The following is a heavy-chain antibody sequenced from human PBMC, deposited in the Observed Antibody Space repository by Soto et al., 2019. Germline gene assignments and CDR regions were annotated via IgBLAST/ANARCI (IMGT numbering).Heavy chain of an antibody. CDR1: GFTFSSYA. CDR3: ARDRIAVAGAAGVYGMDV. J-gene: IGHJ6*02. D-gene: IGHD6-19*01. V-gene: IGHV3-30-3*01. CDR2: ISYDGSNK. Sequence: GGSLRLSCAASGFTFSSYAMHWVRQAPGKGLEWVAVISYDGSNKYYADSVKGRFTISRDNSKNTLYLQMNSLRAEDTAVYYCARDRIAVAGAAGVYGMDVWGQGTTVTVSS.